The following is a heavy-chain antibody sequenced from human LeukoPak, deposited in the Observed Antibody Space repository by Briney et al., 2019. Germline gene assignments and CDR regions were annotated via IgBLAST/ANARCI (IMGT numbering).Heavy chain of an antibody. D-gene: IGHD3-22*01. J-gene: IGHJ3*02. CDR3: AREVVNYDAFDI. CDR1: GFTFSSYS. Sequence: GGSLRLSCAASGFTFSSYSMNWVRQAPGKGLEWVSSISSSSSYIYYADSVKGRFTISRDNAKNSLYLQMNSLRAEDTAVYYCAREVVNYDAFDIWGQGTMVTVSS. CDR2: ISSSSSYI. V-gene: IGHV3-21*01.